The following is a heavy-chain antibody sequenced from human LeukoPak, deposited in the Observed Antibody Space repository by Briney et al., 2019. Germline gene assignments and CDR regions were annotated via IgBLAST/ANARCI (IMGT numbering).Heavy chain of an antibody. Sequence: SQTLSLTCTVSGGSISSGGYYWSWIRQHPGRGLEWIGYIYYSGSTYYNPSLKSRVTISVDTSKNQFSLKLSSVTAADTAVYYCALSSGYYDDAFDIWGQGTMVTVSS. J-gene: IGHJ3*02. CDR1: GGSISSGGYY. D-gene: IGHD3-22*01. V-gene: IGHV4-31*03. CDR3: ALSSGYYDDAFDI. CDR2: IYYSGST.